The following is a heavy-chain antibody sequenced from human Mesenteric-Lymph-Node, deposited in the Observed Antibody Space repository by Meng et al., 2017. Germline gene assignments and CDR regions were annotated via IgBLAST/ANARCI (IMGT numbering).Heavy chain of an antibody. CDR3: AYGSGSYYMWFKGDYYYGMDV. Sequence: ASVKVSCKASGYTFTSYYMNWVRQAPGHGLEWMGIINPSGGSTSYEQKSQGRVTMTRDTSTSKVYMELSSLRSEDTAVYYWAYGSGSYYMWFKGDYYYGMDVWGQGTTVTVSS. CDR1: GYTFTSYY. J-gene: IGHJ6*02. V-gene: IGHV1-46*01. CDR2: INPSGGST. D-gene: IGHD3-10*01.